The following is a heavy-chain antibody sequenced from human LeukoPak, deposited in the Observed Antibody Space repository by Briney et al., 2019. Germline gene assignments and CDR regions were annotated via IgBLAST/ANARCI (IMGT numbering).Heavy chain of an antibody. V-gene: IGHV3-74*01. Sequence: QPGGSLRLSCAASGFTFSSCSMHWVRQATGKGLVWVSRINSDGSSISYADSVKGRFTISRDNAKNTLYLQMNSLRAEDTAVYYCARGTIGWAGVDYWGQGTLVTVSS. CDR3: ARGTIGWAGVDY. D-gene: IGHD6-19*01. CDR2: INSDGSSI. CDR1: GFTFSSCS. J-gene: IGHJ4*02.